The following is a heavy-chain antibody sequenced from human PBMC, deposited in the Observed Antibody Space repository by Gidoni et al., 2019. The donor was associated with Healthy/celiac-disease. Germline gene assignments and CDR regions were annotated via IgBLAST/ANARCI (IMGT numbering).Heavy chain of an antibody. CDR1: GGSIRSYY. CDR3: ARATKEVATIRGHDY. D-gene: IGHD5-12*01. Sequence: QVQLQESGPGLVKPSTTLSLTCPVSGGSIRSYYWSWIRQPPGKGMEWLGYIYYSGSTNYNPSLKSRVTISVDTSKNQFSLKLSSVTAADTAVYYCARATKEVATIRGHDYWGQGTLVTVSS. J-gene: IGHJ4*02. V-gene: IGHV4-59*01. CDR2: IYYSGST.